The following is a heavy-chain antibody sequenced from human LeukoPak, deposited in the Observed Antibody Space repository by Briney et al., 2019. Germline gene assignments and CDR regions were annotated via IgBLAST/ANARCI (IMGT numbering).Heavy chain of an antibody. CDR2: IASDGSST. CDR3: TSARYGGNSDY. J-gene: IGHJ4*02. Sequence: GGSLRLSCADPGFTFSSNWMHWVRQAPGKGLVRVSRIASDGSSTDYADSVRGRFTISRDNAKNTLYLQMNSLRAEDTAVYYCTSARYGGNSDYWGQGTLVTVSS. V-gene: IGHV3-74*01. CDR1: GFTFSSNW. D-gene: IGHD4-23*01.